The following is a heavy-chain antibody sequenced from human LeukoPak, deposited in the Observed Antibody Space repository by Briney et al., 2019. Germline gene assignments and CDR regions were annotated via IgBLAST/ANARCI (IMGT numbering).Heavy chain of an antibody. J-gene: IGHJ3*02. Sequence: GGSLRLSCTASGFSLGSNYMTWVRQAPGKGLEWVSGIYRGGGTYYADSVKGTFTISRDISKNTLYLHMNSLRAEDTAVYYCARRGDYSDSRTPGTLDIWGQGTMVTVSS. D-gene: IGHD3-22*01. CDR2: IYRGGGT. CDR3: ARRGDYSDSRTPGTLDI. CDR1: GFSLGSNY. V-gene: IGHV3-66*01.